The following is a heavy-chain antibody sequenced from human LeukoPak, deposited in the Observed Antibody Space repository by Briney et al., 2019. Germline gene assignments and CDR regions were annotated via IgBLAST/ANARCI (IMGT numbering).Heavy chain of an antibody. CDR2: ISWDGGST. D-gene: IGHD3-22*01. J-gene: IGHJ4*02. Sequence: GGSLRLSCAASGFTFDDYAMHWVRQAPGKGLEWVSLISWDGGSTYYADSVKGRFTISRDNSKNSLYLQMNSLRAEDTGLYYCAKDQGYDSSGYVPDWGQGTLVTVSS. CDR3: AKDQGYDSSGYVPD. CDR1: GFTFDDYA. V-gene: IGHV3-43D*04.